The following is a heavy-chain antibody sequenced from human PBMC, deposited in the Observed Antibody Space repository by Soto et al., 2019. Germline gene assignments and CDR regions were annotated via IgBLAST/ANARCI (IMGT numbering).Heavy chain of an antibody. J-gene: IGHJ4*02. D-gene: IGHD6-19*01. CDR1: GFTFSDHY. CDR2: IRNTAQRFIT. CDR3: ASPQRRSGGWSYY. V-gene: IGHV3-72*01. Sequence: EVQLVESGGGLVQPGGSLRLSCAASGFTFSDHYMDWVRQAPGKGLEWVARIRNTAQRFITGYAASVKGRFTVSRDASESSLYLQMNSLTIGDTAVYYCASPQRRSGGWSYYWGQGTLVTVSS.